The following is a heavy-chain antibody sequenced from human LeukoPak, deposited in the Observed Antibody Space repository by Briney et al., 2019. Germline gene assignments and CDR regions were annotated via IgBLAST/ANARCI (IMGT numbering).Heavy chain of an antibody. CDR1: GGSISSSSYY. J-gene: IGHJ4*02. Sequence: PSETLSLTCTVSGGSISSSSYYWGWSRQPPGKGVERIGSIYYSGSTHYNPSLKSRVTISVDTSKNQFSLKLSSVTAADTAVYYCASPPGIAAAGYFEDWGQGTLVTVSS. CDR2: IYYSGST. V-gene: IGHV4-39*01. D-gene: IGHD6-13*01. CDR3: ASPPGIAAAGYFED.